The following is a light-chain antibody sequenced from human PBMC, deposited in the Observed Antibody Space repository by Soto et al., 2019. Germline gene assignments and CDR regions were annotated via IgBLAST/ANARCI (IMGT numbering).Light chain of an antibody. V-gene: IGKV1-9*01. Sequence: DIQLTQSPSFLSASVGDRVTISCRASQGISSYLAWYQQTPGKAPKLLIYASSTLQSGVPSRFSGSGSGTELTLTICSLQPEDFATYYCQQLNTFPVTFGQGTRLDI. CDR1: QGISSY. CDR2: ASS. CDR3: QQLNTFPVT. J-gene: IGKJ5*01.